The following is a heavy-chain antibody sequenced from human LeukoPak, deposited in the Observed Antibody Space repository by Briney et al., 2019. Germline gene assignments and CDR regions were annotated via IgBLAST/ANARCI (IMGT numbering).Heavy chain of an antibody. CDR1: GGSFSGYY. CDR2: INHSGST. D-gene: IGHD6-13*01. J-gene: IGHJ4*02. CDR3: ARVRKAAAGRGDFDY. Sequence: PSETLSLTCAVYGGSFSGYYWSWIRQPPGKGLEWIVEINHSGSTNYNPSLKSQVTISVDTSKNQFSLKLSSVTAADTAVYYCARVRKAAAGRGDFDYWGQGTLVTVSS. V-gene: IGHV4-34*01.